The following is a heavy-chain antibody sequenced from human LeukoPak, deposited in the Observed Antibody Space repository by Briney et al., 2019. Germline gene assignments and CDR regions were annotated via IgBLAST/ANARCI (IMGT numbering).Heavy chain of an antibody. D-gene: IGHD5-12*01. V-gene: IGHV1-69*13. CDR3: ARESGSKTYDDRAFDI. CDR2: IIPIFGTA. CDR1: GGTFSSYA. Sequence: GASVKVSCKASGGTFSSYAISWVRQAPGQGLEWMGGIIPIFGTANYAQKFQGRVTITADESTSTAYMELSSLRSEDTAVYYCARESGSKTYDDRAFDIWGQGTMVTVSS. J-gene: IGHJ3*02.